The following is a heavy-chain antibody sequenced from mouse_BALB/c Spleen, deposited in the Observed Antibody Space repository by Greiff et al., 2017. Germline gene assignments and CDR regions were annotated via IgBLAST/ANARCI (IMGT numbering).Heavy chain of an antibody. CDR2: IDPENGDT. CDR3: ARAAWYLDY. Sequence: VQLQQSGAELVRSGASVKLSCTASGFNITDYYMHWVKQRPEQGLEWIGWIDPENGDTEYAPKFQGKATMTADTSYNTSYLQLSSLTSEDSAVYYSARAAWYLDYWGQGTTLTVSS. J-gene: IGHJ2*01. V-gene: IGHV14-4*02. D-gene: IGHD1-1*02. CDR1: GFNITDYY.